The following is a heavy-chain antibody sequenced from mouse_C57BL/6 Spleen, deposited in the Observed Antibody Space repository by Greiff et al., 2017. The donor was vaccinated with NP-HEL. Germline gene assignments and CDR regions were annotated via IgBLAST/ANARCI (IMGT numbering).Heavy chain of an antibody. Sequence: DVHLVESGGGLVQPGGSLKLSCAASGFTFSDYGMAWVRQAPRKGPEWVAFISNLAYSIYYADTVTGRFTISRENAKNTLYLEMSSLRSEDTAMYYCARRGLGGYYFDYWGQGTTLTVSS. CDR3: ARRGLGGYYFDY. V-gene: IGHV5-15*04. J-gene: IGHJ2*01. CDR2: ISNLAYSI. D-gene: IGHD4-1*01. CDR1: GFTFSDYG.